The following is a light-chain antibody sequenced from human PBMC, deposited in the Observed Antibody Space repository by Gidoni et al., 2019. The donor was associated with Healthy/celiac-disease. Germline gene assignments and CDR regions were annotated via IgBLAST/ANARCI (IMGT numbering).Light chain of an antibody. J-gene: IGKJ4*01. CDR1: QNINNY. Sequence: IQMTQSPSSLSASVGDRVTITCRASQNINNYLNWYQQKPGKAPKLLIYAASSLHSGVPSRFSGSGSGTDFTLTISSLLPEDFATYSCQQSYSTPLTFGGGTKVEIK. V-gene: IGKV1-39*01. CDR2: AAS. CDR3: QQSYSTPLT.